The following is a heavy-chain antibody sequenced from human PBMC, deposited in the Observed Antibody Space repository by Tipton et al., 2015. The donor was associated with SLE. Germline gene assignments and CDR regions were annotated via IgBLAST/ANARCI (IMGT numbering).Heavy chain of an antibody. CDR2: IKEDGSKI. J-gene: IGHJ5*02. D-gene: IGHD1-26*01. CDR1: GFTFSSYW. Sequence: SLRLSCAASGFTFSSYWMSWVRQAPGKGLEWVANIKEDGSKIYYVDSVKGRFTISRDNAKNSVYLQMNSLRAEDTAVYYCAKDLGWEVGATSTWGQGTLVTVSS. CDR3: AKDLGWEVGATST. V-gene: IGHV3-7*03.